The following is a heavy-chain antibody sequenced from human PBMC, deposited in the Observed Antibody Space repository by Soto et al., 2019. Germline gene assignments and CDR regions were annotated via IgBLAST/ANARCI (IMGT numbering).Heavy chain of an antibody. Sequence: ASVKVSCKASGYTFTSYGISWVRQAPGQGLEWMGWISAYNGNTNYAQKLQGRVTMTTDTSTSTAYMELRSLRSDDTAVYYCARLPFYYDSSGYPLDGMDVWGQGTKVTVSS. V-gene: IGHV1-18*01. D-gene: IGHD3-22*01. J-gene: IGHJ6*02. CDR2: ISAYNGNT. CDR1: GYTFTSYG. CDR3: ARLPFYYDSSGYPLDGMDV.